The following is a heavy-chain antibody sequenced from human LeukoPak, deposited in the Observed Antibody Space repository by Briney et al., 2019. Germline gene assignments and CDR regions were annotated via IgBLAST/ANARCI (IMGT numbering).Heavy chain of an antibody. D-gene: IGHD2-21*01. V-gene: IGHV3-74*01. CDR1: GFTFSSYW. CDR3: AKDFRIGYSAHFDY. J-gene: IGHJ4*02. Sequence: GGSLRLSCAASGFTFSSYWMHWVRQAPGKGLVWVSRVNTDGRTTNYADSVRGRFTISRDNSKNTLYLQMDSLRGEDTAVYYCAKDFRIGYSAHFDYWGQGALVTVSS. CDR2: VNTDGRTT.